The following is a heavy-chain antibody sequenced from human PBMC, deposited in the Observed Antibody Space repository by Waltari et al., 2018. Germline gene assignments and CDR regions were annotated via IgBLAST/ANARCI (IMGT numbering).Heavy chain of an antibody. CDR2: ITGRNGGT. V-gene: IGHV3-23*01. D-gene: IGHD3-10*01. J-gene: IGHJ4*02. Sequence: EVQLLESGGGLVQPGGYLRLSCAASGFTFNTYAMSWVRQAPGKGLEGFSAITGRNGGTDYADAVKGRFSISSDNSRNTLYLQMNSLRAEDTAVYYCAKLWDYGTTWAGAFDCWGQGTLVTVSS. CDR1: GFTFNTYA. CDR3: AKLWDYGTTWAGAFDC.